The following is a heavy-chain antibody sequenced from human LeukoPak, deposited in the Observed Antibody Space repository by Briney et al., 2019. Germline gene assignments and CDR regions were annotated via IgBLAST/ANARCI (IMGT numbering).Heavy chain of an antibody. D-gene: IGHD3-10*01. Sequence: PSETLSLTCTVSGGSFSVGGYDGSWIRQHPGKGLEWIGYIYYSGSTYYNPSLKSRVTISVDTSKNQFSLKLSSVTAADTAVYYCARSVQIDGSCWLYYWGQGTLVTVSS. V-gene: IGHV4-31*03. CDR1: GGSFSVGGYD. CDR2: IYYSGST. CDR3: ARSVQIDGSCWLYY. J-gene: IGHJ4*02.